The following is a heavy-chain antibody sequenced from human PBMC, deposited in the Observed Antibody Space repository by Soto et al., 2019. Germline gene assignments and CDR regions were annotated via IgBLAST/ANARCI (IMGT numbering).Heavy chain of an antibody. CDR3: ARGTVDYDFWSGYYNYYYYMDV. CDR1: GYTFTSYD. J-gene: IGHJ6*03. V-gene: IGHV1-8*01. Sequence: ASVKVSCKASGYTFTSYDINWVRQATGQGLEWMGWMNPNSGNTGYAQKFQGRVTMTRNTSISTAYMELSSLRSEDTAVYYCARGTVDYDFWSGYYNYYYYMDVWGKGTTVTVSS. D-gene: IGHD3-3*01. CDR2: MNPNSGNT.